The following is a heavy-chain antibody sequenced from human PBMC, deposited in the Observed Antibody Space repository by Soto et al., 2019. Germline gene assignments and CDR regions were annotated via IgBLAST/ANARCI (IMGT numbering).Heavy chain of an antibody. D-gene: IGHD1-26*01. CDR1: GGSISSYY. Sequence: ASETLSLTCTVSGGSISSYYWSWIRQPPGKGLEWIGYIYYSGSTNYNPSLKSRVTTSVDTSKNQFSLELSSVTAADTAVYYCARAVGATTRSYNWFDPWGQGTLVTVSS. V-gene: IGHV4-59*01. J-gene: IGHJ5*02. CDR3: ARAVGATTRSYNWFDP. CDR2: IYYSGST.